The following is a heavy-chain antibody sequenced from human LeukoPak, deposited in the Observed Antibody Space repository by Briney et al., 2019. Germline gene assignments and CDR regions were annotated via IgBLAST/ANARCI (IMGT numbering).Heavy chain of an antibody. CDR2: IYSSGST. D-gene: IGHD3-22*01. V-gene: IGHV4-4*07. Sequence: TASETLSLTCTVSGGSISNYWSWIRQPAGKGLEWIGRIYSSGSTNHNPSLKSRVTMSVDTSKNQFSLRLSSVTAADTAVYYCARDYYYDSGGYYAGFDYWGQGTLVTVSS. J-gene: IGHJ4*02. CDR3: ARDYYYDSGGYYAGFDY. CDR1: GGSISNY.